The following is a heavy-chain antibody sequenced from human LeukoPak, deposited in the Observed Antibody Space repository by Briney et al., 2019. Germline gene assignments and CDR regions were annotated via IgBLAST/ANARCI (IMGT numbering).Heavy chain of an antibody. V-gene: IGHV4-59*11. CDR2: IYYSGNT. Sequence: SETLSLTCTVSGGSITSHYYSWIRQPPGKGLEWIGYIYYSGNTNYNPSLKSRVTISVDTSKNQFSLKLSSVTAADTAVYYCARHLGYCSSTSCYPWFDPWGQGTLVTVSS. D-gene: IGHD2-2*01. J-gene: IGHJ5*02. CDR3: ARHLGYCSSTSCYPWFDP. CDR1: GGSITSHY.